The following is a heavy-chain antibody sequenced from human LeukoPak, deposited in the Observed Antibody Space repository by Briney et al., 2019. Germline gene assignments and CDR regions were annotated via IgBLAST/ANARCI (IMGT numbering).Heavy chain of an antibody. D-gene: IGHD3-3*01. CDR1: GYSFTSYW. J-gene: IGHJ4*02. V-gene: IGHV5-51*01. CDR2: IYPGDSDT. CDR3: ARTTYDFWSGLTSQPGPYYFDY. Sequence: GESLKISCKGSGYSFTSYWIGWVRQMPGKGLEWMGIIYPGDSDTRYSPSFQGQVTISADKSISTAYLQWSSLKASDTAMYYCARTTYDFWSGLTSQPGPYYFDYWGQGTLVTVSS.